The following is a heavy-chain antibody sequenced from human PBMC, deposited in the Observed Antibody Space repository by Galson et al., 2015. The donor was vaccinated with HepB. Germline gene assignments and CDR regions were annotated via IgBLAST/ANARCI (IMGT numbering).Heavy chain of an antibody. D-gene: IGHD6-19*01. CDR1: GFTVSSNY. CDR3: AREPVAGTGWDY. V-gene: IGHV3-53*01. J-gene: IGHJ4*02. CDR2: IYSGGST. Sequence: SLRLSCAASGFTVSSNYMSWVRQAPGKGLEWVSVIYSGGSTYYADSVKGRFTISRDDSKNTLYLQMNSLRAEDTAVYYCAREPVAGTGWDYWGQGTLVTVSS.